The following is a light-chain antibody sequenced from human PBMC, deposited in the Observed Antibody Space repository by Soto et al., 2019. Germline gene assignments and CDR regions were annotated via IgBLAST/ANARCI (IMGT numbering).Light chain of an antibody. V-gene: IGKV4-1*01. Sequence: DIVMTQSPDSLAVPLGERATINCKSSQSVLYSSNNKNYLAWYQQRPGQPPKLLIYWASTRESGVPDRFGGSGSGTDFTLTITSLQAEDVAVYYCQQYESTPPTFGQGTKLEIK. CDR2: WAS. CDR3: QQYESTPPT. CDR1: QSVLYSSNNKNY. J-gene: IGKJ2*01.